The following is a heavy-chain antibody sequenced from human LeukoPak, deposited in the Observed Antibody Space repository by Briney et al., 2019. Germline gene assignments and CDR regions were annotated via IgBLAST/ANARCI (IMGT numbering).Heavy chain of an antibody. D-gene: IGHD5-18*01. CDR2: IRSKAYGGTT. J-gene: IGHJ6*03. Sequence: GGSLRLSCTASGFTFGDYAMSWVRQAPGKGLEWVGFIRSKAYGGTTEYAASVKGRFTISRDDSKSIAYLQMNSLKTEDTAVYYCTRSRGYRYANARMDVWGKGTTVTISS. CDR3: TRSRGYRYANARMDV. V-gene: IGHV3-49*04. CDR1: GFTFGDYA.